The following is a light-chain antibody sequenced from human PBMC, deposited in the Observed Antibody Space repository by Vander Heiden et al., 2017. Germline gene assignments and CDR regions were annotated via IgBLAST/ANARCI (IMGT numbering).Light chain of an antibody. CDR1: QSVSSRF. CDR2: ETS. CDR3: QEYGGWPGDT. V-gene: IGKV3-20*01. J-gene: IGKJ5*01. Sequence: VLTPSPDTLSLSPEDQPHLPCRASQSVSSRFLVWLQQQTGLAARILIYETSTRAAGTPDRWSASGSGTALTPTISGLEHEDFLVYYCQEYGGWPGDTFGQGTRLDI.